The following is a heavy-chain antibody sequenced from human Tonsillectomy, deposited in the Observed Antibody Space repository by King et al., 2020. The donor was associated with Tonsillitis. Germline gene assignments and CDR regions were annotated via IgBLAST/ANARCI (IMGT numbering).Heavy chain of an antibody. Sequence: VTLKESGPALVKPTQTLTLTCTFSGFSLSTSGMCVSWIRQPPGKALEWLALIDWDDDKYYSTSLKTRLTISKNTAKNQVVLTMTNMDPEDTATYYCARIHNDFWSGYADFWGRGTLVTVSS. V-gene: IGHV2-70*01. CDR2: IDWDDDK. CDR1: GFSLSTSGMC. CDR3: ARIHNDFWSGYADF. D-gene: IGHD3-3*01. J-gene: IGHJ4*02.